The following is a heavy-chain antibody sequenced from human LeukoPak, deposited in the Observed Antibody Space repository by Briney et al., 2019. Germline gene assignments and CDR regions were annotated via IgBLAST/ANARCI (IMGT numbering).Heavy chain of an antibody. D-gene: IGHD6-19*01. V-gene: IGHV3-21*01. CDR3: ARVWVIEGSGWYMLDV. CDR2: ISSSSSYI. J-gene: IGHJ6*02. CDR1: GFTFSYHW. Sequence: PGGSLRLSCAASGFTFSYHWMTWVRQAPGKGLEWVSSISSSSSYIYYADSVKGRFTISRDNAKNSLYLQMNSLRAEDTAVYYCARVWVIEGSGWYMLDVWGQGTTVTVSS.